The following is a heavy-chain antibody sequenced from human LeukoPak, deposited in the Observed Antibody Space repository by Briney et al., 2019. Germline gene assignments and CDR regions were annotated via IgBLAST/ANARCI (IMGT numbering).Heavy chain of an antibody. J-gene: IGHJ4*02. Sequence: SLRLXCSASGFTXSSYAMHWVRQAPGRGLEYVSAISSYGGSTYYADSVKGRFAISRDSSRNTLYLQMSSLRAEDTAVYFCVRDYYDSTGYYFDYWGQGTLVTVSS. CDR2: ISSYGGST. CDR3: VRDYYDSTGYYFDY. CDR1: GFTXSSYA. V-gene: IGHV3-64D*06. D-gene: IGHD3-22*01.